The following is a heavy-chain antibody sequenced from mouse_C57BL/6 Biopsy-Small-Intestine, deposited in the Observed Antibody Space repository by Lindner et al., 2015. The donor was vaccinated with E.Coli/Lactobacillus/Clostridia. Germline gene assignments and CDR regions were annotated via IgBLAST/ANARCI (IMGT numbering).Heavy chain of an antibody. Sequence: SVKVSCKASGYSFNNYTVHWVRQAPGQRLEWMGWINAGKGNTKYSQKFQGRVTITRDTSASTAYMELSSLRSEDTALYYCAGDIREGPMRGFDPWGQGTLVTVSS. CDR3: AGDIREGPMRGFDP. CDR2: INAGKGNT. CDR1: GYSFNNYT. J-gene: IGHJ4*01. V-gene: IGHV1-84*02.